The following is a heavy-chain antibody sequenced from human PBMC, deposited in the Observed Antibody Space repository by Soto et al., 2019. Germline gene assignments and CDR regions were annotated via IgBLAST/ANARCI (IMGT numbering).Heavy chain of an antibody. CDR3: TRGASGYGNFDY. D-gene: IGHD6-25*01. J-gene: IGHJ4*02. V-gene: IGHV3-74*03. CDR1: GFTFNTW. Sequence: EVHLVESGGGLVQPGGCLRLSCVASGFTFNTWMHWVRQAPGKGLVWVSRISGDGRSISYADSVKGRFIISRDNAKDTLYLQINSLTVEDTGIYYCTRGASGYGNFDYWGPGALVTVSS. CDR2: ISGDGRSI.